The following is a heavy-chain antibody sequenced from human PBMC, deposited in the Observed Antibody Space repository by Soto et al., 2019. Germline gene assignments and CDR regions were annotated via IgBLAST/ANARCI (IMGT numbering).Heavy chain of an antibody. CDR2: IWYDGSNK. J-gene: IGHJ6*02. D-gene: IGHD3-3*01. Sequence: PGGSLRLSCAASGFTFSSYGMHWVRQAPGKGLEWVAVIWYDGSNKYYADSVKGRFTISRDNSKNTLYLQMNSLRADDTAVYYCASGLRFLEFGYNNYAMDVWGQGTTVTVSS. CDR1: GFTFSSYG. V-gene: IGHV3-33*01. CDR3: ASGLRFLEFGYNNYAMDV.